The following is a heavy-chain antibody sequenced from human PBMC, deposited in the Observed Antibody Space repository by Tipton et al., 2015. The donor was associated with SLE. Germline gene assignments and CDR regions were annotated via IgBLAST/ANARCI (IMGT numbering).Heavy chain of an antibody. CDR2: ISYDGSNK. J-gene: IGHJ2*01. CDR1: GFTFSSYA. CDR3: ARDMATISWYFDL. D-gene: IGHD5-24*01. V-gene: IGHV3-30*04. Sequence: RSLRLSCAASGFTFSSYAMHWVRQAPGKGLEWVAVISYDGSNKYYADSVKGRFTISRDNSKNTLYLQMNSLRAEDTAVYYCARDMATISWYFDLWGRGTLVTVSS.